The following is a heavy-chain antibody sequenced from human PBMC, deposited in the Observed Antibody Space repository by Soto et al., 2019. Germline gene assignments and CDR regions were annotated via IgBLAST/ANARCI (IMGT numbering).Heavy chain of an antibody. D-gene: IGHD3-10*01. CDR3: ARDGGAGASYYYGMDV. J-gene: IGHJ6*02. Sequence: PGGSLRLSCAASGFTFSSYGMHWVRQAPGKGLEWVAVIWYDGSNKYYADSVKGRFTISRDNSKNTLYLQMNSLRAEDTAVYYCARDGGAGASYYYGMDVWGQGTTVTVSS. CDR2: IWYDGSNK. V-gene: IGHV3-33*01. CDR1: GFTFSSYG.